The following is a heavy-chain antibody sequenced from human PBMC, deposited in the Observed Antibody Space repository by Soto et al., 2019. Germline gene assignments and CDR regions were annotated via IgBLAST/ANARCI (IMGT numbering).Heavy chain of an antibody. Sequence: GGSLRLSCAASGFTFSSYSMNWVRQAPGKGLEWVSSISSSSSYIYYADSVKGRFTISRDNAKNSLYLQMNSLRAEDTAVYYCARERDFWSGYYIRAGPAAGPPDHWGQGTLVTVSS. J-gene: IGHJ4*02. CDR3: ARERDFWSGYYIRAGPAAGPPDH. V-gene: IGHV3-21*01. D-gene: IGHD3-3*01. CDR1: GFTFSSYS. CDR2: ISSSSSYI.